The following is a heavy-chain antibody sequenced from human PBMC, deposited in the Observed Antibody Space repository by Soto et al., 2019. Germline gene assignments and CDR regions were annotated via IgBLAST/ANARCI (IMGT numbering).Heavy chain of an antibody. CDR1: GYTFTSYA. Sequence: ASVKVSCKASGYTFTSYAMHWVRQAPGQRLEWMGWINAGNGNTKYSQKFQGRVTITRDTSASTAYMELSSLRSEDTAVYYCALAAAAGYNWFDPWGQGTLVTVSS. V-gene: IGHV1-3*01. CDR2: INAGNGNT. D-gene: IGHD6-13*01. J-gene: IGHJ5*02. CDR3: ALAAAAGYNWFDP.